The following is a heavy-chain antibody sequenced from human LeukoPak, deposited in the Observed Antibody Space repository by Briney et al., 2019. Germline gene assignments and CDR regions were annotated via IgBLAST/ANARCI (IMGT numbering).Heavy chain of an antibody. J-gene: IGHJ6*03. Sequence: RTGGSLRLSCAASGFTFSNAWMSWVRQAPGRGLEWVSAISGSGGSTYYADSVKGRFTISRDNSKNTLYLQMNSLRAEDTAVYYCAKGHSSGWYNYYYYYMDVWGKGTTVTVSS. V-gene: IGHV3-23*01. CDR3: AKGHSSGWYNYYYYYMDV. D-gene: IGHD6-19*01. CDR2: ISGSGGST. CDR1: GFTFSNAW.